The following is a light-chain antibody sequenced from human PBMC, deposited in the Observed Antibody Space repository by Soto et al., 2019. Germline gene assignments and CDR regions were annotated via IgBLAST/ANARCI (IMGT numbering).Light chain of an antibody. CDR3: QQYGSPPLT. CDR2: GAS. Sequence: EIVLTQSPGTLSLSPGERATLSCRASQSVSSNYLAWYQQKPGQAPRLLIDGASSRATGIPDRFSGSGSGTDFTLTISRLEPEDFAVYHCQQYGSPPLTFGGGTKVEIK. J-gene: IGKJ4*01. V-gene: IGKV3-20*01. CDR1: QSVSSNY.